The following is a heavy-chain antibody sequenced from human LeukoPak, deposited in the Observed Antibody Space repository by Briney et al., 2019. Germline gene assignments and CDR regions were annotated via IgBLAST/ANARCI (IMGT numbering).Heavy chain of an antibody. J-gene: IGHJ6*02. CDR1: GYTFTGYY. CDR3: ARDQLEYDILTGFYYYYGMDV. Sequence: ASVKVSCKASGYTFTGYYMHWVRQAPGQGLEWMGWINPNSGGTNYAQKFQGRVTMTRDTSINTAYMELTRLTSDDTAVYYCARDQLEYDILTGFYYYYGMDVWGQGTTVTVSS. D-gene: IGHD3-9*01. V-gene: IGHV1-2*02. CDR2: INPNSGGT.